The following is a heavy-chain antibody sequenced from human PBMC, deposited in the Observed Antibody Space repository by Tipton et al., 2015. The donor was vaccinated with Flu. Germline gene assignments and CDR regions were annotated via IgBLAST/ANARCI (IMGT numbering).Heavy chain of an antibody. CDR2: VRSKAYGGTT. CDR3: TRGAYVRDLFDP. CDR1: GFTFGDYA. D-gene: IGHD3-16*01. V-gene: IGHV3-49*03. J-gene: IGHJ5*02. Sequence: SLRLSCTASGFTFGDYAMSWFRQAPGKGLEWVGFVRSKAYGGTTESAASVKARFTISRDDSKNIAYLQMNSLKTEDTAVYYRTRGAYVRDLFDPRGQGTLVTVSS.